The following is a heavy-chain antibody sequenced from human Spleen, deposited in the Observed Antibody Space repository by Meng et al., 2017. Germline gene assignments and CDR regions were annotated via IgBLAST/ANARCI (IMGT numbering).Heavy chain of an antibody. V-gene: IGHV1-69*05. CDR3: ARKAGNCISTTCYSLDY. Sequence: QVQLLKSGAEGMKPGASVKVSCKALGGIFSNYVIGWVRQAPGQGLEWMGGINAVFGTTNYAQKFQDRVTITSDESTSTVYMELTRLTSEDTAVYFCARKAGNCISTTCYSLDYWGQGTLVTVSS. CDR2: INAVFGTT. D-gene: IGHD2-2*01. CDR1: GGIFSNYV. J-gene: IGHJ4*02.